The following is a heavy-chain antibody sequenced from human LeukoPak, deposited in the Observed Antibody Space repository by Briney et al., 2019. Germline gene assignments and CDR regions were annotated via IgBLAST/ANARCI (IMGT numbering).Heavy chain of an antibody. CDR3: ARVAHPYYDSSGPSWSSAFDI. D-gene: IGHD3-22*01. V-gene: IGHV1-69*13. Sequence: SVKVSCKASGGTFSSYAISWMRQAPGQGLEWMGGIIPIFGTANYAQKFQGRVTITADESTSTAYMELSSLRSEDTAVYYCARVAHPYYDSSGPSWSSAFDIWGQGTMVTVSS. CDR1: GGTFSSYA. J-gene: IGHJ3*02. CDR2: IIPIFGTA.